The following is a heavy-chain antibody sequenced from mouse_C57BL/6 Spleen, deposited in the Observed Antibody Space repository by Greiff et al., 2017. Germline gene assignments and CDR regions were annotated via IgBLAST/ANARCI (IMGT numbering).Heavy chain of an antibody. J-gene: IGHJ1*03. D-gene: IGHD2-3*01. V-gene: IGHV5-16*01. CDR1: GFTFSDYY. CDR3: ARDPIYDGYSWYFDV. Sequence: DVQLVESEGGLVQPGSSMKLSCTASGFTFSDYYMAWVRQVPEKGLEWVANINYDGSSTYYLDSLKSRFIISRDNAKNILYLQMSSLKSEDTATYYCARDPIYDGYSWYFDVWGTGTTVTVSS. CDR2: INYDGSST.